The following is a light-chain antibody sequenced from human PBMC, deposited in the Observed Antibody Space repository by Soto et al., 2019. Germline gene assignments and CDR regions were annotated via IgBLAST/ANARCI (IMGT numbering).Light chain of an antibody. CDR1: QSVSSN. V-gene: IGKV3-15*01. CDR2: GAS. J-gene: IGKJ1*01. CDR3: QQYNNWPQT. Sequence: EIVMTQSPATLSVSPGERATLSCRARQSVSSNLAWYQQKPGQAPRLLIYGASTRATGIPARFSGSGSGTEFTLTISSLQSEDFAVYYCQQYNNWPQTFGQGTKLDTK.